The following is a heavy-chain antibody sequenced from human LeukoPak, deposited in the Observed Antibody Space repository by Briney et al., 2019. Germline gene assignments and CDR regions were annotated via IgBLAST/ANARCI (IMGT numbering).Heavy chain of an antibody. CDR2: INSDGSST. Sequence: GGSLRLSCAASGFTFSSYWMHWVRQAPGKGLVWVSRINSDGSSTSYADSVKGRFTISRDNAKNTLYLQMNSLRAEDTAVYYCAGYGSRNVDFDYWGQGTLVTVSS. V-gene: IGHV3-74*01. J-gene: IGHJ4*02. CDR3: AGYGSRNVDFDY. CDR1: GFTFSSYW. D-gene: IGHD3-10*01.